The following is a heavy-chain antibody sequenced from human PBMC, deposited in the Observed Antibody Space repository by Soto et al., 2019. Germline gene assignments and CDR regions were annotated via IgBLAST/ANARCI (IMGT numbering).Heavy chain of an antibody. D-gene: IGHD6-13*01. J-gene: IGHJ6*02. CDR2: IIPIFGTA. Sequence: GASVKVSCKASGGTFSSYAISWVRQAPGQGLEWMGGIIPIFGTANYAQKVQGRVTITADKSTSTAYRELSSLRSEDTAVYYCASLSRSSSWTHTTSLYYYYYGMDVWGQGTTVTVSS. V-gene: IGHV1-69*06. CDR3: ASLSRSSSWTHTTSLYYYYYGMDV. CDR1: GGTFSSYA.